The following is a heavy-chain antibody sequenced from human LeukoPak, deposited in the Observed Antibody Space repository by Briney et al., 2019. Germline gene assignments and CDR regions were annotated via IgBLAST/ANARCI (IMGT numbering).Heavy chain of an antibody. V-gene: IGHV4-59*08. J-gene: IGHJ6*03. CDR2: IYYSEST. CDR3: ASSSYCTNGVCYPHYFYYYMDV. Sequence: PSETLSLTCTVSGGSISSYYWSWIRQPPGKGLEWIGYIYYSESTNYNPSLKSRVTISVDTSQNQFSLKLSSVTAADTAVYYCASSSYCTNGVCYPHYFYYYMDVWGKGTTVTVSS. D-gene: IGHD2-8*01. CDR1: GGSISSYY.